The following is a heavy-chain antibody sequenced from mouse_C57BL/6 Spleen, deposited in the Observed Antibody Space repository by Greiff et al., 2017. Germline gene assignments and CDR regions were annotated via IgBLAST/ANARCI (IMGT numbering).Heavy chain of an antibody. CDR2: ISSGSSTI. CDR3: ARPYYDYDNWYFDV. D-gene: IGHD2-4*01. J-gene: IGHJ1*03. V-gene: IGHV5-17*01. CDR1: GFTFSDYG. Sequence: EVQRVESGGGLVKPGGSLKLSCAASGFTFSDYGMHWVRQAPEKGLEWVAYISSGSSTIYYADTVKGRFTISRDNAKNTLFLQMTSLRSEDTAMYYCARPYYDYDNWYFDVWGTGTTVTVSS.